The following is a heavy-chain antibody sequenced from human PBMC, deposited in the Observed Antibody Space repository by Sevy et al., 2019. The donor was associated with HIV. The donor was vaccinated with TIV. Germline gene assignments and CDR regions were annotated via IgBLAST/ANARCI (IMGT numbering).Heavy chain of an antibody. V-gene: IGHV3-30*02. CDR2: IRHDGSTK. Sequence: GGSLRLSCAASGFSFNSYGMHWVRQAPGKGLEWVAFIRHDGSTKYYVVSAKGRFTISRDNSKNTLYLQMNSLRAEDTAVYYCAKGLGMVQGALLSDDIWGQWTMVTVSS. CDR3: AKGLGMVQGALLSDDI. CDR1: GFSFNSYG. D-gene: IGHD3-10*01. J-gene: IGHJ3*02.